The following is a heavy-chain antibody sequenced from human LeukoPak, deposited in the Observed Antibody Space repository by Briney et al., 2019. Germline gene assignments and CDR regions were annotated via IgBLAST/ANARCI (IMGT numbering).Heavy chain of an antibody. D-gene: IGHD3-10*01. J-gene: IGHJ4*02. Sequence: GGSVRLSCAASGFTFSSYWMTWVRQAPGKGLEWVANIKQDGGEKYSVDSVKGRFTSSRDNAKNSLYLQMNSLRAEDTAVYFCARVGNYGSGSYLDYWGQGTLVTVSS. CDR2: IKQDGGEK. V-gene: IGHV3-7*01. CDR3: ARVGNYGSGSYLDY. CDR1: GFTFSSYW.